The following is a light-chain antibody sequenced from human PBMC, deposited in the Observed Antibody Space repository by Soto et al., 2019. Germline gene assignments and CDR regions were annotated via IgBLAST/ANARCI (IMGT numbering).Light chain of an antibody. V-gene: IGKV3-15*01. CDR2: GAS. J-gene: IGKJ1*01. CDR3: QQYNKWPWT. CDR1: QSVSSS. Sequence: EIVTTQSPATLSMSPGERVTLSCRASQSVSSSLAWNQQKPGQAPRLLIYGASTRATGVPDRFSGSGSGTEFTLTVSSLQSEDFAVYYCQQYNKWPWTFGQGTKVEIK.